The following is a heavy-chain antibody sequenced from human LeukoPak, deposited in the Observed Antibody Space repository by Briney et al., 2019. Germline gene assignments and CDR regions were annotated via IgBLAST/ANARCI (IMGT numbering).Heavy chain of an antibody. J-gene: IGHJ4*02. V-gene: IGHV4-59*01. CDR3: ASSQQWLPFDY. Sequence: PSETLSLTCTVSGGSISNYHLSWMRQPPGKGLEWIGCFYHSGSTTYNPSLKSRVTTSVDTSKNEFSLKLNSVTAADTAVYYCASSQQWLPFDYWGQGILVTVSS. CDR2: FYHSGST. CDR1: GGSISNYH. D-gene: IGHD6-19*01.